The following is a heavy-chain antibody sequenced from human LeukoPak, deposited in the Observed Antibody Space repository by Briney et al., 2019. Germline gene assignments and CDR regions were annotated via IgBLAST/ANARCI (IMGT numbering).Heavy chain of an antibody. CDR2: INHSGST. CDR3: ARGQYYYDSSGHPTSFDY. Sequence: PSETLSLTCAVYGGSFSGYYWSWIRQPPGKGLEWIGEINHSGSTNYNPSLKSRVTISVDTSKNQFSLKLSSVTAADTAVYYCARGQYYYDSSGHPTSFDYWGQGTLVTVSS. J-gene: IGHJ4*02. CDR1: GGSFSGYY. D-gene: IGHD3-22*01. V-gene: IGHV4-34*01.